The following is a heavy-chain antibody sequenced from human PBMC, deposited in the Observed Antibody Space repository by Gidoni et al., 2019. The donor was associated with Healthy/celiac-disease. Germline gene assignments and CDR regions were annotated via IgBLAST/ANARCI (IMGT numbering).Heavy chain of an antibody. CDR1: GFTFSSYW. CDR3: ATEFSWLLDRNDY. Sequence: EVQLVESGGGLVQPGGSLRLSCAASGFTFSSYWMSWVRQAPGKGLEWVANIKQDGSEKYYVDSVKGRFTISRDNAKNSLYLQMNSLRAEDTAVYYCATEFSWLLDRNDYWGQGTLVTVSS. V-gene: IGHV3-7*01. D-gene: IGHD3-9*01. CDR2: IKQDGSEK. J-gene: IGHJ4*02.